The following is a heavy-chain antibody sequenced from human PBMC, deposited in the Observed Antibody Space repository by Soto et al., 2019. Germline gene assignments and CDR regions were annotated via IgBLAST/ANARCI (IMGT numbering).Heavy chain of an antibody. J-gene: IGHJ4*02. CDR2: IIPIFGTA. Sequence: GAPVKVSWKASGGTFSSYAIRWGRQAPGQGLEWMGGIIPIFGTANYAQKFQGRVTITADESTSTAYMELSSLRPEDTAVYYCASGISSIAAAGASQKLDIAVAGPLDYWGQGTLVTVSS. CDR3: ASGISSIAAAGASQKLDIAVAGPLDY. D-gene: IGHD6-13*01. V-gene: IGHV1-69*13. CDR1: GGTFSSYA.